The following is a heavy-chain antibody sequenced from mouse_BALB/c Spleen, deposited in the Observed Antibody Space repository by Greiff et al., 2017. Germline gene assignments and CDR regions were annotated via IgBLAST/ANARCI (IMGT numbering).Heavy chain of an antibody. D-gene: IGHD1-2*01. J-gene: IGHJ3*01. CDR2: IYPSDSYT. CDR3: TTTATY. CDR1: GYTFTSYW. Sequence: VQLQQPGAELVRPGASVKLSCKASGYTFTSYWINWVKQRPGQGLEWIGNIYPSDSYTNYNQKFKDKATLTVDKSSSTAYMQLSSPTSEDSAVYYCTTTATYWGQGTLVTVSA. V-gene: IGHV1-69*02.